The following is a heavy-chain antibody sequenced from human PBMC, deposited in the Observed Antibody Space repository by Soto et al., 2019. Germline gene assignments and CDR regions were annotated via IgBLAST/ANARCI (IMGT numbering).Heavy chain of an antibody. CDR2: ISYDGSNK. V-gene: IGHV3-30-3*01. J-gene: IGHJ6*02. CDR1: GFTFSTYA. Sequence: GSLRLSCAASGFTFSTYAMHWVRQAPGKGLEWVAIISYDGSNKYYADSVMGRFTVSRDKSMNTLYLQMNSLRADDTAVYYCARPVEPFYYYGMDVWGQGTTVTVSS. CDR3: ARPVEPFYYYGMDV.